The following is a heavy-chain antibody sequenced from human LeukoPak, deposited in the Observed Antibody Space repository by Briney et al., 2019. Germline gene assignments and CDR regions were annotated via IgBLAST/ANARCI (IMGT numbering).Heavy chain of an antibody. Sequence: SVKVSCKASGGTFSSYAISWVRQAPGQGLEWMGRIIPILGIANYAQKFQGRVTITADKSTSTAYMELSSLRSEDTAVYYCARAGDWFPFDYWGREPWSPSPQ. CDR2: IIPILGIA. D-gene: IGHD3-9*01. CDR3: ARAGDWFPFDY. CDR1: GGTFSSYA. J-gene: IGHJ4*02. V-gene: IGHV1-69*04.